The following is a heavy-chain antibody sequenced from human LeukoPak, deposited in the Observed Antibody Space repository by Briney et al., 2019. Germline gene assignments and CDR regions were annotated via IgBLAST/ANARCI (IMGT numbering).Heavy chain of an antibody. J-gene: IGHJ4*02. CDR1: GGSISSNNW. D-gene: IGHD1-1*01. CDR2: IYHSGSP. CDR3: ALITYTTGDY. V-gene: IGHV4-4*02. Sequence: SETLSLTCAVSGGSISSNNWWGWVRQPPGKGLAWIGEIYHSGSPNYNPSLKSRVTISVDKSRNHFSLNLSSVTAADTAVYYCALITYTTGDYWGQGTLVTVSS.